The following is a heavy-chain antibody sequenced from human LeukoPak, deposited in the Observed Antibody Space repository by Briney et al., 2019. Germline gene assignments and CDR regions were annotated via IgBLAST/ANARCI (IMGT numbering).Heavy chain of an antibody. CDR3: ARQKAGYDAFDI. D-gene: IGHD3-9*01. CDR2: IYTSGST. V-gene: IGHV4-4*09. J-gene: IGHJ3*02. CDR1: GGSISSYY. Sequence: SETLSLTCTVSGGSISSYYWSWIRQPPGKGLKWIGYIYTSGSTNYNPSLKSRVTISVDTSKNQFSLKLSSVTAADTAVYYCARQKAGYDAFDIWGQGTMVTVSS.